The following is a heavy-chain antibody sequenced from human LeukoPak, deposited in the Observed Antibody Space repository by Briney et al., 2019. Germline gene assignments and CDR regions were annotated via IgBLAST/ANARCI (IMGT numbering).Heavy chain of an antibody. J-gene: IGHJ4*02. CDR2: ISTGGITK. V-gene: IGHV3-48*03. Sequence: GGSLRLSCAASGFPFTSYEMNWVRQAPGKGLEWVSYISTGGITKYYADSVRGRFTISRDNAKDSLYLQMSGLRLEDTALYYCTRALEDDPLDFWGQGTLVTVSS. D-gene: IGHD2-15*01. CDR1: GFPFTSYE. CDR3: TRALEDDPLDF.